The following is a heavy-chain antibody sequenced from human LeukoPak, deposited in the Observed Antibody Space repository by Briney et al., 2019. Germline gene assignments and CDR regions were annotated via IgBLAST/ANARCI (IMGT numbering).Heavy chain of an antibody. Sequence: SETLSLTCTVSGGSISSYYLSWIRQPPGKGLEWIGYMYYSGTTNYNPSLKSRVTISVDTFKNQFSLKLSSVTAADTAVYYCARAPRYCSSTNCYYYYGMDVWGQGTTVTVSS. J-gene: IGHJ6*02. CDR3: ARAPRYCSSTNCYYYYGMDV. CDR2: MYYSGTT. V-gene: IGHV4-59*01. D-gene: IGHD2-2*01. CDR1: GGSISSYY.